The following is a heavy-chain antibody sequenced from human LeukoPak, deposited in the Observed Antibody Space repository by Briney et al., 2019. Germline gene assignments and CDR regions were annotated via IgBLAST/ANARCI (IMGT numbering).Heavy chain of an antibody. J-gene: IGHJ6*02. CDR1: GYIFTSYD. Sequence: ASVKVSCKASGYIFTSYDINWVRQATGQGLEWMGWMNPNSGNTGYAQKFQGRVTMTRNTSIRTAYMELSSLRSEATAVYYCARAYYYDSSGYYFRNSYYYYYGMDVWGQGTTVTVSS. CDR2: MNPNSGNT. D-gene: IGHD3-22*01. V-gene: IGHV1-8*01. CDR3: ARAYYYDSSGYYFRNSYYYYYGMDV.